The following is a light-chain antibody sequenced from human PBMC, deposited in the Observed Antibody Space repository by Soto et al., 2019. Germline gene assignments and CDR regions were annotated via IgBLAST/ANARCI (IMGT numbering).Light chain of an antibody. J-gene: IGKJ1*01. V-gene: IGKV1-39*01. CDR2: DSS. Sequence: DIQLTQSPSSLSASVGDRITITCRASQSISTYLNWYQQKPGEAPTLLVYDSSTLKSGVPSRFSGSGCGAEFTLTVSSLQPEDFAAYYCQQSYSNPTWTFGQGTKVDIK. CDR3: QQSYSNPTWT. CDR1: QSISTY.